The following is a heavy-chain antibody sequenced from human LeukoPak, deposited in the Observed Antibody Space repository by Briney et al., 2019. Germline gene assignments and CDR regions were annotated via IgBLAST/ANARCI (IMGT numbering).Heavy chain of an antibody. CDR3: ARGNDYGDYVGIYFDY. J-gene: IGHJ4*02. CDR1: GFTFSSYG. V-gene: IGHV3-7*01. D-gene: IGHD4-17*01. Sequence: QSGGSLRLSCAASGFTFSSYGMHWVRQAPGKGLEWVANIKQDGSVSYYADSVKGRFTISRDNARSSLDLQMNSLRAEDTAVYYCARGNDYGDYVGIYFDYWDQETLVTVSS. CDR2: IKQDGSVS.